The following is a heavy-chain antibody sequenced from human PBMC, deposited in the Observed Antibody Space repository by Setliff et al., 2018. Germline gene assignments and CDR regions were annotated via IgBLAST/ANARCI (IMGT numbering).Heavy chain of an antibody. Sequence: ASVKVSCKASGYSFSTYAMSWIRPAPGQGLEWMGWINTNTGNPSYAQGFAGRFVFSLDTSVSTAYLQISSLKPEDTAMYYCARASRFATIVWKGDYYMDVWGKGTTVTVSS. J-gene: IGHJ6*03. CDR3: ARASRFATIVWKGDYYMDV. CDR1: GYSFSTYA. V-gene: IGHV7-4-1*02. D-gene: IGHD3-16*02. CDR2: INTNTGNP.